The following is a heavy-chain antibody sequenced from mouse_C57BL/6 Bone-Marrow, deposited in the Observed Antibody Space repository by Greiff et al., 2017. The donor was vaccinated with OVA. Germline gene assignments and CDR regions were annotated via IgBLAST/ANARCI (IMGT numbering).Heavy chain of an antibody. Sequence: QVQLQQPGTELVKPGASVKLSCKASGYTFTSYWMHWVKQRPGQGLEWIGHITPSNGGTNYNEKFKSTATLTVDKSSSTAYMQLSSLTSEYSAVYYCASSGRRLRLFHWYFDVWGTGTTVTVSS. D-gene: IGHD3-2*02. CDR2: ITPSNGGT. CDR1: GYTFTSYW. CDR3: ASSGRRLRLFHWYFDV. J-gene: IGHJ1*03. V-gene: IGHV1-53*01.